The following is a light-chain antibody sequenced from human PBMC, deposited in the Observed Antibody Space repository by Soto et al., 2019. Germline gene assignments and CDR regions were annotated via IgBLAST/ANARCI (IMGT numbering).Light chain of an antibody. CDR3: SSYAGSNNPVV. CDR1: SSDVGGYNY. Sequence: QSVLTQPPSASGSPGQSVIISCTGTSSDVGGYNYVSWYQQHPGKAPKLMIYEVSKRPSGVPDRFSGSKSGNTASLTVSGLQPEDEADYYCSSYAGSNNPVVFSGGTKLTVL. V-gene: IGLV2-8*01. CDR2: EVS. J-gene: IGLJ2*01.